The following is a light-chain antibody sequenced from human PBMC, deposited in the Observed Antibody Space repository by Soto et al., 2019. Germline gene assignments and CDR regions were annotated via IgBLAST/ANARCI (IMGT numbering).Light chain of an antibody. CDR2: LNSDGSH. Sequence: QPVLTQSPSASASLGASVRLTCTLSSAHSNYAIAWHQQQPEQGPRYLMKLNSDGSHTKGDGIPDRFSGSSSGAERYLTISSLQSEDEADYYCQTWGTGIRVFGGGTKVTVL. CDR3: QTWGTGIRV. J-gene: IGLJ2*01. V-gene: IGLV4-69*01. CDR1: SAHSNYA.